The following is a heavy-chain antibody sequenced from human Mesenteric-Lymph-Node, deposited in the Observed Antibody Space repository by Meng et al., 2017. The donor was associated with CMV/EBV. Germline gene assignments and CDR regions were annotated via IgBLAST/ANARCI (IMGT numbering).Heavy chain of an antibody. Sequence: ASVKVSCKASGYSFINYGISWVRQAPEEGLEWMGWISAYSGNTNYAQKLQGRVTMTTDTSTSTAYMELRSLRSDDTAVYYCARVREVGNYGMDVWGQGTTVTVSS. CDR1: GYSFINYG. D-gene: IGHD1-26*01. V-gene: IGHV1-18*01. CDR3: ARVREVGNYGMDV. J-gene: IGHJ6*02. CDR2: ISAYSGNT.